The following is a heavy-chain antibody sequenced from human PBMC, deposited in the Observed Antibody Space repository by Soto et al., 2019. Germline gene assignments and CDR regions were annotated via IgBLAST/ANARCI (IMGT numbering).Heavy chain of an antibody. CDR1: GFRFSDYW. Sequence: EVQLVQSGGGLVQPGGSLRLSCAASGFRFSDYWIHWVRQTPGKGLEWVSRIKTDGSSTDYADSVKGRFTISRDNAKSTLYLQMNSLSAEDPAVYYCAKREGNTYGLFHWGQGTLVTVSS. J-gene: IGHJ4*02. D-gene: IGHD5-18*01. CDR2: IKTDGSST. V-gene: IGHV3-74*01. CDR3: AKREGNTYGLFH.